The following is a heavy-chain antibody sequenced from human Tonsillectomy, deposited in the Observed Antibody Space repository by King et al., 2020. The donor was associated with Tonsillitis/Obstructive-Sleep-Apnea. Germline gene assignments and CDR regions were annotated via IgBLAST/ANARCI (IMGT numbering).Heavy chain of an antibody. D-gene: IGHD6-19*01. CDR2: IYYSGST. CDR3: ASQGVGSGWYG. CDR1: GGSISSYY. V-gene: IGHV4-59*01. Sequence: QVQLQESGPGLVKPSETLSLTCTVSGGSISSYYWSWIRQPPGKGLEWIGYIYYSGSTNYNPSLKSRVTISVDTSKNQFSLKLSPVTAADTAVYYCASQGVGSGWYGWGQGTLVTVSS. J-gene: IGHJ4*02.